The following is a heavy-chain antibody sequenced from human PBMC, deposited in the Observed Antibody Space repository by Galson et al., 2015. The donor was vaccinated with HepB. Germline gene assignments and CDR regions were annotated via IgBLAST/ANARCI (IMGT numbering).Heavy chain of an antibody. Sequence: SVKVSCKASGGTFTGYYMHWVRQAPGQGLEWMGRINPNSGGTNYAQKFQGRVTMTRDTSISTAYMELSRLRSDDTAVYYCARFSSSGWDLDYWGQGTLVTVSS. J-gene: IGHJ4*02. CDR3: ARFSSSGWDLDY. D-gene: IGHD6-19*01. V-gene: IGHV1-2*06. CDR2: INPNSGGT. CDR1: GGTFTGYY.